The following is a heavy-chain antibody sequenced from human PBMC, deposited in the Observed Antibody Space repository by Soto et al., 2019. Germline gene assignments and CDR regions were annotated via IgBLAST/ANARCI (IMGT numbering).Heavy chain of an antibody. D-gene: IGHD3-16*01. Sequence: ASVKVSCKASGYTFTSYAMHWVRQAPGQRLEWMGWINAGNGNTKYSQKFQGRVTITRDTSASTAYMELSSLRSEDTAVYYCARDFLGDPGAHFDYWGQGTLVTVSS. CDR1: GYTFTSYA. J-gene: IGHJ4*02. CDR3: ARDFLGDPGAHFDY. V-gene: IGHV1-3*01. CDR2: INAGNGNT.